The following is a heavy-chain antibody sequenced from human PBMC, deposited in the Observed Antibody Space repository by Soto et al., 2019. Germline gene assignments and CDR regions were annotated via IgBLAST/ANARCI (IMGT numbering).Heavy chain of an antibody. V-gene: IGHV4-39*01. D-gene: IGHD6-13*01. CDR2: IYYTGHT. J-gene: IGHJ5*02. CDR1: VGSLSSRDYY. Sequence: SETLSVACTLSVGSLSSRDYYWGGIRQPRGKGLEWIGSIYYTGHTYFNVSLQSRVTISIDTSKNQFSLTLRSMTAADTAIYYCAGHRGISAAGTKGWFDPWGQGTLVTVSS. CDR3: AGHRGISAAGTKGWFDP.